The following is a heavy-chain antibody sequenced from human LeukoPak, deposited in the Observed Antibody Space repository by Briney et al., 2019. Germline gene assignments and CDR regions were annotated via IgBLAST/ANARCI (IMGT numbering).Heavy chain of an antibody. V-gene: IGHV3-74*01. CDR3: STERTYYDFWSGYSPNFDH. D-gene: IGHD3-3*01. J-gene: IGHJ4*02. CDR1: GFTFSSYW. CDR2: INTDGSST. Sequence: GGSLRLSCAASGFTFSSYWMHWVRQAPGKGLVWVSRINTDGSSTSYADSVKGRFTISRDNAKNTLYLQMNSLRAEDTAMYFCSTERTYYDFWSGYSPNFDHWGQGTLVTVSS.